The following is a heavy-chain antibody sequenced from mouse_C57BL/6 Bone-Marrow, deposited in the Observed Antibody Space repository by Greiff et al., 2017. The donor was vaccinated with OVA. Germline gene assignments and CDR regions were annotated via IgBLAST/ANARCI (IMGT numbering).Heavy chain of an antibody. D-gene: IGHD1-1*01. CDR3: ERKVYYYEAMGD. J-gene: IGHJ4*01. V-gene: IGHV1-26*01. Sequence: VQLKQSGPELVKPGASVKISCKASGYTFTDYYMNWVKQSHGKSLEWIGDINPNNGGTSYNQKFKGKATLTVDKSSSTAYMELRSLTSEDSAVYYWERKVYYYEAMGDWGQGTSVTVSS. CDR1: GYTFTDYY. CDR2: INPNNGGT.